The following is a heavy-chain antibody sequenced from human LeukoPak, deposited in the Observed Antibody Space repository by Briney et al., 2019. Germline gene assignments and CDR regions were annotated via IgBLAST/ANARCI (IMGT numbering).Heavy chain of an antibody. CDR1: CCTFTRYG. CDR2: ISAYNGDT. V-gene: IGHV1-18*01. Sequence: ASVKVSCKASCCTFTRYGISWVRQAPGQGLEWMGWISAYNGDTNYAQKRQGRVTMTTDTSTSTAYMELRSLRSDDTAVYYCARVRWLPDPYYFDYWGQGTLVTVSS. D-gene: IGHD5-24*01. J-gene: IGHJ4*02. CDR3: ARVRWLPDPYYFDY.